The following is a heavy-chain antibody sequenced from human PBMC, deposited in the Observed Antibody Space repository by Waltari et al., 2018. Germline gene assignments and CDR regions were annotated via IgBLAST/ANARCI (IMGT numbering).Heavy chain of an antibody. V-gene: IGHV4-38-2*01. CDR3: ATPPTVTTDY. Sequence: QVQLQESGPGLVKPSETLSLTCAVSGYSISSGYYWGWIRQPPGKGLEWIGSIYHSGSTYYNPSLKSRVTISVDTSKNQFSLKLSSVTAADTAVYYCATPPTVTTDYWGQGTLVTVSS. J-gene: IGHJ4*02. CDR2: IYHSGST. CDR1: GYSISSGYY. D-gene: IGHD4-17*01.